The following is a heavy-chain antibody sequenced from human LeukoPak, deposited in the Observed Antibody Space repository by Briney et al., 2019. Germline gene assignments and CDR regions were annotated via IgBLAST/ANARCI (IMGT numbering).Heavy chain of an antibody. CDR3: ARVDDTSGYFYKFDY. CDR1: GGSISNYY. Sequence: SETLSLTCSVSGGSISNYYWSWIRQPPGKGLEWVAYIHYSGNTNYNPSLKSRVIISVDTSKNQFSLKLASVTAADTAVYYCARVDDTSGYFYKFDYWGQGTLVTVYS. V-gene: IGHV4-59*01. J-gene: IGHJ4*02. D-gene: IGHD3-22*01. CDR2: IHYSGNT.